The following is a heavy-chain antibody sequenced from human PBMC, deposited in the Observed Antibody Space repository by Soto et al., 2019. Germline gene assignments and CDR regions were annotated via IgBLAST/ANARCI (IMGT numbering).Heavy chain of an antibody. CDR2: VHDSWGS. J-gene: IGHJ6*02. D-gene: IGHD3-10*01. CDR3: ARLGFGALHGLFDV. Sequence: QVPLQESGPGLVKPSETLSLSCTVSGGSISNYYWSWFRQTPGKGLEGIGYVHDSWGSNYNPSIKSRVAISLDTTKNQSPQKLASVTATDSPVYYCARLGFGALHGLFDVWGQGTRVTVSS. CDR1: GGSISNYY. V-gene: IGHV4-59*08.